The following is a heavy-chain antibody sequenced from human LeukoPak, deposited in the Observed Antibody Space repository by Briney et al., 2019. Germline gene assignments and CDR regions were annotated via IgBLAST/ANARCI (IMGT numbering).Heavy chain of an antibody. CDR1: GSSITSVSHY. CDR3: ARRWGNIVGVTYEY. CDR2: IYYTGST. J-gene: IGHJ4*02. D-gene: IGHD3-16*01. V-gene: IGHV4-39*01. Sequence: PSETLSLTCTISGSSITSVSHYWGWIRQPPGKGLEWIGDIYYTGSTYCSPSLRSRVTMSVHTSENQFSLRLNSVTAVDTAVYYCARRWGNIVGVTYEYWGQGTLVTVSS.